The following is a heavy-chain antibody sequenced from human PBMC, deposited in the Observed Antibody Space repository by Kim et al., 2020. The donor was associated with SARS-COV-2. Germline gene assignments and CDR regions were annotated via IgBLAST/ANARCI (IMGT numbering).Heavy chain of an antibody. CDR2: IRSKAYGGTT. J-gene: IGHJ6*02. D-gene: IGHD3-3*01. Sequence: GGSLRLSCTASGFTFGDYAMSWVRQAPGKGLEWVGFIRSKAYGGTTEYAASVKGRFTISRDDSKSIAYLQMNSLKTEDTAVYYCARFTIFGVVIIRNTPPYDFGMDVWGQGTTVTVAS. CDR1: GFTFGDYA. V-gene: IGHV3-49*04. CDR3: ARFTIFGVVIIRNTPPYDFGMDV.